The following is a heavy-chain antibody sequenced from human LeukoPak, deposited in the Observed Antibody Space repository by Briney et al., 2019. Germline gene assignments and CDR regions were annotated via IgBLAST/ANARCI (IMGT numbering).Heavy chain of an antibody. V-gene: IGHV4-30-4*01. CDR2: TYYSGST. CDR3: ARPYYYDSRIDP. D-gene: IGHD3-22*01. J-gene: IGHJ5*02. CDR1: GGPISSGDYY. Sequence: PSQTLSLTCTVSGGPISSGDYYWSWIPQPPGKGLEWIVYTYYSGSTYYNPSLKSRATISVDTSKNQFSLKLTSVTAADTAVYYCARPYYYDSRIDPGGQGTLVTVSA.